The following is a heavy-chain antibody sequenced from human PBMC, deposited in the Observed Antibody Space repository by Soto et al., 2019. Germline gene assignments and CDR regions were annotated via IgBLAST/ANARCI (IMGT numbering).Heavy chain of an antibody. D-gene: IGHD6-6*01. V-gene: IGHV1-8*01. J-gene: IGHJ6*02. CDR3: ARAGGSSSSNYYYGMDV. CDR1: GYTFTSHD. CDR2: MNPNSGNT. Sequence: QVQLVQSGAEVKKPGASVKVSCKASGYTFTSHDINWVRQATGQGLEWMGWMNPNSGNTGYAQKFQGRVTMTRNTSISTAYMELSSLRSEDTAVYYCARAGGSSSSNYYYGMDVWGQGTTVTVSS.